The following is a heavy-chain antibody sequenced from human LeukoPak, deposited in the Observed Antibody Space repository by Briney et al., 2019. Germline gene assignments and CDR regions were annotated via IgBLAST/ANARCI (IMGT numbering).Heavy chain of an antibody. CDR1: VFTFDDYA. CDR2: ISGDGGST. Sequence: PGGSLRLSCAASVFTFDDYAMHWVRQAPGKGLEWVSLISGDGGSTYYADSVKGRFTISRDNSKNSLYLQMNSLRTADTALYYCAKDWETALGYWGQGTLVTVSS. CDR3: AKDWETALGY. J-gene: IGHJ4*02. V-gene: IGHV3-43*02. D-gene: IGHD5-18*01.